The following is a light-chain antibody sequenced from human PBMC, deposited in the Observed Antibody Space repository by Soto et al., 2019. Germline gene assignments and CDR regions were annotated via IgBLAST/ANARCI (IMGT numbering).Light chain of an antibody. J-gene: IGKJ1*01. CDR1: QSISSW. V-gene: IGKV1-5*03. Sequence: DIQMTQSPSILSASVGARVPITCRASQSISSWLAWYQQKPGKAPNLLIHKASHLESGVPSRFSGSGSGTGFTLTISSLQPGDFATYYCQHYNTYPWTFGQGTKVDIK. CDR2: KAS. CDR3: QHYNTYPWT.